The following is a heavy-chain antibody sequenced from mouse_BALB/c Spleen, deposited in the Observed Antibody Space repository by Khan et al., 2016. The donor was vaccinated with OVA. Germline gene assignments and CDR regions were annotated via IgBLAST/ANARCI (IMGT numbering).Heavy chain of an antibody. J-gene: IGHJ3*01. CDR3: ARKDYYDYDPFPY. Sequence: EVQLQESGPGLVKPSQSLSLTCTVTGYSITSEYAWNWIRQFPGNKLEWMGYINYNGNTRFNPSLKSRASITRDTSKNQFSLQLNAVTTEDTATYYCARKDYYDYDPFPYWGQGTLVTVSA. V-gene: IGHV3-2*02. D-gene: IGHD2-4*01. CDR2: INYNGNT. CDR1: GYSITSEYA.